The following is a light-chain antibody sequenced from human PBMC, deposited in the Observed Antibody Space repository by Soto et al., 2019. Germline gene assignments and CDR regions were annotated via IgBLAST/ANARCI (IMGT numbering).Light chain of an antibody. Sequence: EIVMTQSPATLSLSPGERATLFCRASQSIGRNLAWYQHKSGQAPRLLIHGASGRATGIPDRFSGSGSGTDFTLTISRLEPEDFAVYYCQQYDPSPPRYIFGQGTKLEI. CDR2: GAS. CDR1: QSIGRN. V-gene: IGKV3-20*01. CDR3: QQYDPSPPRYI. J-gene: IGKJ2*01.